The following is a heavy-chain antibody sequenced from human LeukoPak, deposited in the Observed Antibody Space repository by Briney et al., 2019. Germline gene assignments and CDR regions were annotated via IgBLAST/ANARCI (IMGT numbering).Heavy chain of an antibody. J-gene: IGHJ6*03. CDR2: ISAYNGNT. D-gene: IGHD2-15*01. Sequence: APVKVSCKASGYTFTSYGISWVRQAPGQGLERMGWISAYNGNTNYAQKLRGRVTMTTDTSTSTAYMELRSLRSDDTAVYYCASGYCSGGSCYYMDVWGKGTTVTVSS. CDR1: GYTFTSYG. V-gene: IGHV1-18*01. CDR3: ASGYCSGGSCYYMDV.